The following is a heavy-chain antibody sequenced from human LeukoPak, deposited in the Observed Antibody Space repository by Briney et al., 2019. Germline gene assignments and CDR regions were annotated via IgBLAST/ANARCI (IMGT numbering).Heavy chain of an antibody. CDR1: GGSISSGGYY. V-gene: IGHV4-31*03. CDR2: IYYSGST. J-gene: IGHJ4*02. Sequence: TPSLTCTVSGGSISSGGYYWSWIRQHPGKGLEWIGYIYYSGSTYHNPSLKSRVTISVDTSKNQFSLKLSSVTAADTAVYYCAFSSSWYGEVFDYWGQGTLVPVSS. CDR3: AFSSSWYGEVFDY. D-gene: IGHD6-13*01.